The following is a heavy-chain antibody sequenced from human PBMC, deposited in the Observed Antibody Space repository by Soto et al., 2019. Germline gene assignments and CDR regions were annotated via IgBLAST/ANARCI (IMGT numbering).Heavy chain of an antibody. V-gene: IGHV3-30-3*01. D-gene: IGHD3-10*01. J-gene: IGHJ3*02. CDR3: ARAPSVSDAFDI. CDR1: GFTFSSFA. Sequence: GGSLRLSCAASGFTFSSFAMHWVRQAPGKGLEWVAVISYDGSNKYYADSVKGRFTISRDNSKNTLYLQMNSLRAEDTAVYYCARAPSVSDAFDIWGQGTMVTVSS. CDR2: ISYDGSNK.